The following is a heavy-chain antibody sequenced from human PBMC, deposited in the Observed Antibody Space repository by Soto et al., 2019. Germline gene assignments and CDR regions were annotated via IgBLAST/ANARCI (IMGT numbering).Heavy chain of an antibody. J-gene: IGHJ4*02. CDR1: GYTFTSYG. Sequence: ASVKVSCKASGYTFTSYGISWVRQAPGQGLEWMGWTSAYNGNTNYAQKLQGRVTVTTDTSTSTAYMELRSLRSDDTAVYYCARDRTMVRGVIGRVRREYYFDYWGQGTLVTVSS. CDR3: ARDRTMVRGVIGRVRREYYFDY. CDR2: TSAYNGNT. V-gene: IGHV1-18*01. D-gene: IGHD3-10*01.